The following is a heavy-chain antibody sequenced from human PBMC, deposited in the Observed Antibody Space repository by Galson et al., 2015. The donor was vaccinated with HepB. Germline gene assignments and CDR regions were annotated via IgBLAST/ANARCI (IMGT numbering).Heavy chain of an antibody. D-gene: IGHD2-2*02. CDR1: GDSVSSNTVG. V-gene: IGHV6-1*01. CDR2: TYYRSKWST. Sequence: CAISGDSVSSNTVGWNWIRQSPSRGLEWLGRTYYRSKWSTDYADSVKSRITINPDTSKNQFSLQLNSVTPEDTAVYYCAKSIHQGRGFDSWGQGTLVTVSS. J-gene: IGHJ4*02. CDR3: AKSIHQGRGFDS.